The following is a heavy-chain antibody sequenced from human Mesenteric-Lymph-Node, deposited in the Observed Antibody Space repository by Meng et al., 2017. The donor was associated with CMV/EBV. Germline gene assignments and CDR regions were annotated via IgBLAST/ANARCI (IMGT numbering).Heavy chain of an antibody. CDR2: ISWNSGSI. J-gene: IGHJ4*02. V-gene: IGHV3-9*01. D-gene: IGHD1-26*01. CDR3: VKDIYREKQVGAHDY. Sequence: GGSLRLSCAASGFIFDDYVMYWVRQAPGKGLEWVSGISWNSGSIGYVDSVKGRFTISRENAKNSLYLQMNSLRAEDTALYYCVKDIYREKQVGAHDYWGQGTLVTVSS. CDR1: GFIFDDYV.